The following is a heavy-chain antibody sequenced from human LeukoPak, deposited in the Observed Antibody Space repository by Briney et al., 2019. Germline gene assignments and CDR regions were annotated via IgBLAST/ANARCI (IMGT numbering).Heavy chain of an antibody. CDR3: ATGRYSSSWGWIDY. V-gene: IGHV3-9*01. Sequence: GGSLRLSCAASGFTFSSYGMHWVRQAPGKGLEWVSGISWNSGSIGYADSVKGRFTISRDNAKNSLYLQMNSLRAEDTALYYCATGRYSSSWGWIDYWGQGTLVTVSS. D-gene: IGHD6-13*01. J-gene: IGHJ4*02. CDR1: GFTFSSYG. CDR2: ISWNSGSI.